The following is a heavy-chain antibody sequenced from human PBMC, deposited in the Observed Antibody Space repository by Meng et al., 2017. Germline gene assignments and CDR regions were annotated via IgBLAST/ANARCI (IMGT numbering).Heavy chain of an antibody. D-gene: IGHD2/OR15-2a*01. CDR3: AKDHSTGSPYYFEY. J-gene: IGHJ4*02. Sequence: EWQLVEAGGGLEQPGGSLRLSCADSGFSVRGYGMSWVRRASGKGLEWVSGVSGSAGTTYYADSVKGRFTISRDNSENTLYLQMSSLRVEDTAVYFCAKDHSTGSPYYFEYWGQGTLVTVSS. V-gene: IGHV3-23*04. CDR2: VSGSAGTT. CDR1: GFSVRGYG.